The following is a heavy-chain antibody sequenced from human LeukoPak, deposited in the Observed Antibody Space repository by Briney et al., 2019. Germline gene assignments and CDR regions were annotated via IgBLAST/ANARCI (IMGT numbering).Heavy chain of an antibody. J-gene: IGHJ4*02. CDR2: IKQDGSEK. CDR1: GFTFSSYW. Sequence: GGSLRLSCAASGFTFSSYWMSWVRQAPGKGLEWVANIKQDGSEKYYVDSVKGRFTISRDNAKNSLYLQMNSLRAEDTAAYYCAREELELRDGYYFDYWGQGTLVTVSS. CDR3: AREELELRDGYYFDY. V-gene: IGHV3-7*01. D-gene: IGHD1-7*01.